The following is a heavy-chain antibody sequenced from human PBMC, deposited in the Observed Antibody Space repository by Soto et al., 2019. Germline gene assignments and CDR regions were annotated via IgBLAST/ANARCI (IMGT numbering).Heavy chain of an antibody. CDR1: GGTLSSYA. D-gene: IGHD2-2*01. CDR2: IIPIFGTA. Sequence: QVQLVQSGAEVKKPGSSVKVSCKASGGTLSSYAISWVRQAPGQGLEWMGGIIPIFGTANYAQKFQGRVTITADESTSTAYMELSSLRSEDTAVYYCERDNMGSHQLQYYYGMDVWGQGPTVTVAS. V-gene: IGHV1-69*01. J-gene: IGHJ6*02. CDR3: ERDNMGSHQLQYYYGMDV.